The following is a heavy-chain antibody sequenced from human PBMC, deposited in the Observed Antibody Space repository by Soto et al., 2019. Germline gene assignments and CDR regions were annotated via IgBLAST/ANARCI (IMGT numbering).Heavy chain of an antibody. D-gene: IGHD6-25*01. Sequence: EVQLVESGGGLIQPGGSLRLSCAVSGFSVSNTYMSWVRQAPGKGLEWISVIYRGRDTYYADSVKGRFTISRDDSRNTVCLQMNSLPTEDTAVYFCARDRSDSSRADSFDIWGQGTMVTVSS. CDR2: IYRGRDT. CDR1: GFSVSNTY. J-gene: IGHJ3*02. CDR3: ARDRSDSSRADSFDI. V-gene: IGHV3-53*01.